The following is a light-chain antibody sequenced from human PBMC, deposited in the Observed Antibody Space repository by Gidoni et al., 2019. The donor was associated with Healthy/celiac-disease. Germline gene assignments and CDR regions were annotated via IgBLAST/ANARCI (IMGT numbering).Light chain of an antibody. CDR1: QGITSA. V-gene: IGKV1-13*02. Sequence: AIQLTQYPSSLSASVGDRVTITCRASQGITSALAWDQQKPGKAPKLLIYDASSLESGVPSRFSGSGSGTDFTLTISSLQPEDFATYYCQQFNTYPRIFTFGPGTKVDIK. CDR2: DAS. CDR3: QQFNTYPRIFT. J-gene: IGKJ3*01.